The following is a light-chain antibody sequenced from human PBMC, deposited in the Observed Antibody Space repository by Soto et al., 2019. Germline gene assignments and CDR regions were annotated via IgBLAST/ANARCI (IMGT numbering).Light chain of an antibody. CDR1: QTISSW. V-gene: IGKV1-5*01. J-gene: IGKJ1*01. CDR2: GAS. CDR3: QKLNAYPPWT. Sequence: DIQMTQSPSTLSASVGDRVTITCRASQTISSWLAWYQQKPGRAPKLLIFGASTLQSGAPSRFSGSGSGTDFTLTISSLQPEDFATYFCQKLNAYPPWTFGQGTKVDI.